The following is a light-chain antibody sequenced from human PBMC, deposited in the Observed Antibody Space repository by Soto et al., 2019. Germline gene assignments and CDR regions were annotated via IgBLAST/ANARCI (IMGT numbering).Light chain of an antibody. CDR3: QHYNNWLGT. J-gene: IGKJ4*01. CDR2: AAS. Sequence: AIRMTQSPSSFSASTGDRVTITCRASQGISSYLAWYQQKPGKAPKLLIYAASTLQSGVPSRFSGSGSGTDFTLTISCLQSEDFATYYCQHYNNWLGTFGGGTKVEIK. CDR1: QGISSY. V-gene: IGKV1-8*01.